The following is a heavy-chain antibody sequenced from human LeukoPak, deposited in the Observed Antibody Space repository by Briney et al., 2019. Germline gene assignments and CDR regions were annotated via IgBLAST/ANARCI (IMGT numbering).Heavy chain of an antibody. CDR3: ARYSVGATRYYFDY. D-gene: IGHD1-26*01. J-gene: IGHJ4*02. CDR1: GFTFISYW. CDR2: IKQDGSEK. V-gene: IGHV3-7*01. Sequence: GESLRLSCAVSGFTFISYWMSWVRQAPGKGLEWVANIKQDGSEKYYVDSVKGRLTISRDNAKNSLYLQMNSLRAEDTAVYYCARYSVGATRYYFDYWGQGTLVTVSS.